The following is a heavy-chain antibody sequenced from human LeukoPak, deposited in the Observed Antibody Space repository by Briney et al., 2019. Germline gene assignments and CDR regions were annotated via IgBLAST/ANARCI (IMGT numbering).Heavy chain of an antibody. CDR3: ARGAMLAYCGGDCYRFDY. J-gene: IGHJ4*02. D-gene: IGHD2-21*01. V-gene: IGHV1-18*01. CDR2: ISAYNGNT. CDR1: GYTFTSYG. Sequence: ASVKVSCKASGYTFTSYGITWVRQAPGQGLEWMGWISAYNGNTNYAQKLQGRVTMTTDTSTSTAYMELRSLRSDDTAVYYCARGAMLAYCGGDCYRFDYWXQGTLVTVSS.